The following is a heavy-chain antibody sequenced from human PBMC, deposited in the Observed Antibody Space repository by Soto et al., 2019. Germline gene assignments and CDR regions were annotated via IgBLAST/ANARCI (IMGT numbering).Heavy chain of an antibody. V-gene: IGHV3-30*19. CDR3: ARWGTTGGFDL. J-gene: IGHJ4*02. Sequence: QVQLVESGGGVVKPGTSLRLSCEASGFRFKGFVMHWVRQAPGKGLEWVAFTSYDGNNKDYGDSVKGRFTVSRDNSQNTLHLQMDFLRPEDTALYYCARWGTTGGFDLWGQGTLVSVSS. CDR1: GFRFKGFV. CDR2: TSYDGNNK. D-gene: IGHD3-16*01.